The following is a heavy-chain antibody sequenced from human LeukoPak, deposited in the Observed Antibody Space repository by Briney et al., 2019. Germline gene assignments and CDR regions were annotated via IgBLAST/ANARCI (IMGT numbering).Heavy chain of an antibody. J-gene: IGHJ4*02. Sequence: GESLKISCKGSGYSFTSYWIGWVRQMPGKGLEWRGIIYPGDSDTRYSPSFQGQVTISADKPISTAYLQWSSLKASDTAMYYCARHTYYYDSRTLDYWGQGTLVTVSS. CDR1: GYSFTSYW. V-gene: IGHV5-51*01. CDR2: IYPGDSDT. D-gene: IGHD3-22*01. CDR3: ARHTYYYDSRTLDY.